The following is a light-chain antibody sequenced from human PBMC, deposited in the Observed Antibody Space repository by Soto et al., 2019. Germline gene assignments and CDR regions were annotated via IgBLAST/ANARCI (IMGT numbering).Light chain of an antibody. Sequence: IVMTQSPATLSVSPGERATLSCRASQSVSSNLAWYQQKPGQAPRLLIYGASTRATGIPARFSGSGSGTEFTLTISSLQSEDFAVYYCQQYNTEYTFGGGTKVDIK. CDR2: GAS. CDR1: QSVSSN. CDR3: QQYNTEYT. V-gene: IGKV3-15*01. J-gene: IGKJ4*01.